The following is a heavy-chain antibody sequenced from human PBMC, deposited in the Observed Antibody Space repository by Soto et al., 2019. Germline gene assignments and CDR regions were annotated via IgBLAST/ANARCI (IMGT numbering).Heavy chain of an antibody. CDR2: ISYDGSNK. CDR3: AREHHGAKMN. J-gene: IGHJ4*02. V-gene: IGHV3-30-3*01. D-gene: IGHD3-10*01. Sequence: VAVISYDGSNKYYADSVKGRFTISRDNSKNTLYLQMNSLRAEDTAVYYCAREHHGAKMNWGQGTLVTVSS.